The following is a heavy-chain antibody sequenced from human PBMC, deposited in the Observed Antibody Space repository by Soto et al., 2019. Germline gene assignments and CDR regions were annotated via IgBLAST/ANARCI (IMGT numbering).Heavy chain of an antibody. V-gene: IGHV1-3*01. CDR2: INGGSGNT. J-gene: IGHJ4*02. CDR3: ARGLGAAMITPLGY. CDR1: KYTFTSYA. Sequence: QVQLVQSGAEVKKPGASVKVSCKASKYTFTSYAMHWVRRAPGQRLEWMGWINGGSGNTKYSQKFQGRVTITRDTSATTAYMELSSLTSEDTAVYYCARGLGAAMITPLGYGGQGTLVTVSS. D-gene: IGHD6-25*01.